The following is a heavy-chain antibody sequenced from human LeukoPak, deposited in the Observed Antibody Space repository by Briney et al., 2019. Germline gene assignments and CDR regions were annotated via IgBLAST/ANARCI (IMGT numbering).Heavy chain of an antibody. Sequence: PSETLSLTCTVSGYSISSGYYWGWIRQPPGKGLEWIGSIYHSGSTYYNPSLKSRVTISVDTSKNQFSLKLSSVTAADTAVYYCARVRAARTFDYWGQGTLVTVSS. D-gene: IGHD6-6*01. J-gene: IGHJ4*02. CDR1: GYSISSGYY. CDR2: IYHSGST. V-gene: IGHV4-38-2*02. CDR3: ARVRAARTFDY.